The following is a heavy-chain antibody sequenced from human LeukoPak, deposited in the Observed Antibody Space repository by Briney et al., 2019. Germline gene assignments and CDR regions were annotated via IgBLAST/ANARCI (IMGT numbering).Heavy chain of an antibody. D-gene: IGHD4-23*01. CDR3: ATFGGNSVGRVFWFDP. Sequence: GASVKVSCKVSGYTLTELSMHWVRQAPGKGLEWMGGFDPEDGETIYAQKFQGRVTMTEDTSTDTAHMELSSLRSEDTTVYYCATFGGNSVGRVFWFDPWGQGTLVTVSS. CDR2: FDPEDGET. V-gene: IGHV1-24*01. J-gene: IGHJ5*02. CDR1: GYTLTELS.